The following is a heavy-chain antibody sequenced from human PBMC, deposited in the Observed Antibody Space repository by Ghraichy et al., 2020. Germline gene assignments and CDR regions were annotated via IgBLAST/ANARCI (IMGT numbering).Heavy chain of an antibody. CDR3: AREVPTVVAATPDYYYGMDV. CDR2: IYYSGST. J-gene: IGHJ6*02. V-gene: IGHV4-39*02. D-gene: IGHD2-15*01. CDR1: GGSISSSSYY. Sequence: SETLSLTCTVSGGSISSSSYYWGWIRQSPGKGLEWIGSIYYSGSTYYNPSLKSRVTISVDTSKNQFSLKLSSVTAADTAVYYCAREVPTVVAATPDYYYGMDVWGQGTTVTVSS.